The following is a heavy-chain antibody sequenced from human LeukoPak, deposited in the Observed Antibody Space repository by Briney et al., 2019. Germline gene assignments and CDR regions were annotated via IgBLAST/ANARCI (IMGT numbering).Heavy chain of an antibody. D-gene: IGHD2-21*02. Sequence: PGGSLRLSCAASGFTFSNYVMNWVRQAPGKGLEWVSGISWNSGSIGYADSVKGRFTISRDNAKNSLYLQMNSLRAEDTALYYCAKDMLSDPTLFDYWGQGTLVTVSS. CDR2: ISWNSGSI. V-gene: IGHV3-9*01. CDR3: AKDMLSDPTLFDY. CDR1: GFTFSNYV. J-gene: IGHJ4*02.